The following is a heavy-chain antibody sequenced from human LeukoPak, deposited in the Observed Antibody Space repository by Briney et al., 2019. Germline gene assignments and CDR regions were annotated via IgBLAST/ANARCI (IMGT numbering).Heavy chain of an antibody. J-gene: IGHJ3*02. V-gene: IGHV3-53*01. CDR1: GFTVSSNY. D-gene: IGHD3-10*01. CDR2: IYSGGST. CDR3: ARDSSYGSGSYVAFDI. Sequence: GGSLRLSCAASGFTVSSNYMSWVRQAPGKGLEWVSVIYSGGSTYYADSVKGRFTISRDNSKNTLYLQMNSLRAEDTAVYYCARDSSYGSGSYVAFDIWGQGTTVTVSS.